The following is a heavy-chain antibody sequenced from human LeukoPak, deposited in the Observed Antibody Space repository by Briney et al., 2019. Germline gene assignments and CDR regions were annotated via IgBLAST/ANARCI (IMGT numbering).Heavy chain of an antibody. CDR2: LDESGRP. Sequence: SETLSLTCSVSGGSIRSSDHHWAWVRQPPGKGLEFIGSLDESGRPYYNRPLKSRVSISGDTSGKQFSLNLTSATAADTAVYFCARDLGGYPFFMDVWGRGTTVIVSS. J-gene: IGHJ6*03. CDR1: GGSIRSSDHH. D-gene: IGHD2-15*01. CDR3: ARDLGGYPFFMDV. V-gene: IGHV4-39*07.